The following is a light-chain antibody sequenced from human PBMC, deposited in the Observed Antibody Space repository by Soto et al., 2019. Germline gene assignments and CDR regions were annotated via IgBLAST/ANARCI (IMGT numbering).Light chain of an antibody. CDR1: QSVGSN. V-gene: IGKV3-15*01. CDR3: QEYEKWPPWT. CDR2: GAS. Sequence: EIVLTQSPGTLSLFPGERATLSCRASQSVGSNLAWYQQKPGQAPRLLIYGASTRATDIPARFSGSGSGTDFTLTISSLQSEDFAIYYCQEYEKWPPWTFGQGTKVDIK. J-gene: IGKJ1*01.